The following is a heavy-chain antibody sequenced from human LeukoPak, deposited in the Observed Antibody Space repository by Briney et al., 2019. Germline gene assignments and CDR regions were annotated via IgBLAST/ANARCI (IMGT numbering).Heavy chain of an antibody. CDR3: AACASGSCYSGAPFDH. V-gene: IGHV4-30-2*01. J-gene: IGHJ4*02. Sequence: SETLSLTCTVSGVSIKSGDYPWSWIRQPPGKGLEWIGFFYQSGISSNNPSLKSRVTITLDTSKNHISLKLTSVTAADTALYFCAACASGSCYSGAPFDHWGQGALVTVSS. CDR2: FYQSGIS. CDR1: GVSIKSGDYP. D-gene: IGHD2-15*01.